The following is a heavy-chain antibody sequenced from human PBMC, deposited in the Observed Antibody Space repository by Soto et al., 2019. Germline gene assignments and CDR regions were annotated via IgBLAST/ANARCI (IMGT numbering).Heavy chain of an antibody. CDR1: GFTVSSKY. CDR3: ARDDVLCDGGRCYGVPLDV. CDR2: IQSGGPT. D-gene: IGHD2-15*01. Sequence: EVQLVESGGGLVQPGGSLRLSCAASGFTVSSKYMSWVRQAPGKGLEWVSLIQSGGPTYYADSVKGRFTISRDTSENTVHLQMDSLRAEETTVYYCARDDVLCDGGRCYGVPLDVWGKWTTVTVSS. V-gene: IGHV3-66*01. J-gene: IGHJ6*04.